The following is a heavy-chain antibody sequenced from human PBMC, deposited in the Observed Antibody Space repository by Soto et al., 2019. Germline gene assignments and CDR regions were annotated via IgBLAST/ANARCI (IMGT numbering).Heavy chain of an antibody. D-gene: IGHD1-1*01. CDR2: ISYDGTDE. CDR3: AKQESEWNDHFDY. V-gene: IGHV3-30*18. CDR1: GFSFSSYG. Sequence: QVQLVESGGGVVQPGRSLRLSCAASGFSFSSYGMHWVRQAPCKGLEWVAMISYDGTDEYYADSVKGRFTISRDNSKNAVYLQMNSLRAEDTAVYYCAKQESEWNDHFDYWGQGTLVTVSS. J-gene: IGHJ4*02.